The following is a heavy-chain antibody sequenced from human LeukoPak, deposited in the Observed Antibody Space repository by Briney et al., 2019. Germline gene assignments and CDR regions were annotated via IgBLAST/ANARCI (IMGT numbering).Heavy chain of an antibody. D-gene: IGHD3-22*01. V-gene: IGHV4-59*01. Sequence: KPSETLSLTCTVSGGSISSYYWSWIRQPPGKGLEWIGYIYYSGSTNYNPSLKSRVTISVDTSKNQFSLKLSSVTAADTAVYYCARAAQAHRVVVTPLFDYWGQGTLVTVSS. J-gene: IGHJ4*02. CDR1: GGSISSYY. CDR3: ARAAQAHRVVVTPLFDY. CDR2: IYYSGST.